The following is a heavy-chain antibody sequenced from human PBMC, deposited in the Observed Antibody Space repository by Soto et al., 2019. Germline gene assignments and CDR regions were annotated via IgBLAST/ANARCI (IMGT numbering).Heavy chain of an antibody. CDR1: GGSISSGGYY. Sequence: QVQLQESGPGLVKPSQTLSLTCTVSGGSISSGGYYWSWIRHHPGKGLEWIGYIYYSGSTYYNPSLTSRVTISVDPSKNQFSLKLSSVTAADTAVYYCARAADWYFDLWGRGTLVTVSS. CDR3: ARAADWYFDL. CDR2: IYYSGST. V-gene: IGHV4-31*03. J-gene: IGHJ2*01. D-gene: IGHD6-19*01.